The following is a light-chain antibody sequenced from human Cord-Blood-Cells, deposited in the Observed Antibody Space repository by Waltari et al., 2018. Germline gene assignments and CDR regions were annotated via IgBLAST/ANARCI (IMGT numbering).Light chain of an antibody. CDR2: EGS. J-gene: IGLJ2*01. CDR3: CSYAGSSTVV. Sequence: QSAPTQPASVSGSPGQSITISCTGTSSDVGSYNLVSWYQQHPGKAPKLMIYEGSKRPSGVSNRFSGSKPGNTASLTISGLQAEDEADYYCCSYAGSSTVVFGGGTKLTVL. V-gene: IGLV2-23*01. CDR1: SSDVGSYNL.